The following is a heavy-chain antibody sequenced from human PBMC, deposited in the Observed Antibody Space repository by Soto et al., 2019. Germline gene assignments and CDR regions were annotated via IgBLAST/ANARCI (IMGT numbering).Heavy chain of an antibody. Sequence: SVKVSCKASRGTFSSYAISWVRQAPGQGLEWMGGIIPIFGTPNYAQKFQGRVTIIADESTSTAYMELSSLRSEDTAVYYCARPMTTVTNYYYYSGMDVWGQGTTVTVSS. CDR1: RGTFSSYA. V-gene: IGHV1-69*13. J-gene: IGHJ6*02. CDR2: IIPIFGTP. CDR3: ARPMTTVTNYYYYSGMDV. D-gene: IGHD4-17*01.